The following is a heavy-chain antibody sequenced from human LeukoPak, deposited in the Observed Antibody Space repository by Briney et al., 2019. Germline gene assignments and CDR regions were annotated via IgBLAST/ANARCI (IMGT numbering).Heavy chain of an antibody. CDR3: AKSTPGYDY. V-gene: IGHV3-23*01. J-gene: IGHJ4*02. CDR1: GFTFSDFA. CDR2: ISERGDTT. Sequence: GGSLRLSCAASGFTFSDFAMSWVRQAPGKGLEWVSAISERGDTTFYADSVKGRFTISRDNSKNTLYLQMNSLRADDTAVYYCAKSTPGYDYWGQGTPVTVSS. D-gene: IGHD4-23*01.